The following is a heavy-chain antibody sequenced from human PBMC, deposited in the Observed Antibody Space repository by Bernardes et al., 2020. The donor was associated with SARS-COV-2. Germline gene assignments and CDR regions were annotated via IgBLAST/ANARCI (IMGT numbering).Heavy chain of an antibody. D-gene: IGHD6-19*01. CDR3: ARLVRGSSGWYTDY. CDR1: GYTFTSYG. J-gene: IGHJ4*02. Sequence: ASMKVSCKASGYTFTSYGISWVRQAPGQGLEWMGWFSTYNGNTNYAQKLQDRVTMTTDTSTSTAYMELRSLRSDDTAVYYCARLVRGSSGWYTDYWGQGTLVTVSS. V-gene: IGHV1-18*01. CDR2: FSTYNGNT.